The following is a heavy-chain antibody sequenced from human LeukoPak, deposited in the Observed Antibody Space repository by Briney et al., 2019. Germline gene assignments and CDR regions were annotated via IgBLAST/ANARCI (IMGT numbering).Heavy chain of an antibody. CDR1: GYTFTGYY. CDR2: INPNSGGT. J-gene: IGHJ1*01. V-gene: IGHV1-2*02. CDR3: AKDIGSSPGFGIDQ. Sequence: ASVKVSCKASGYTFTGYYMHWVRQAPGQGLEWMGWINPNSGGTNYAQKFQGRVTMTRDTSISTAYMELSRLRSDDTAVYYCAKDIGSSPGFGIDQWDQGTLVTVSS. D-gene: IGHD1-26*01.